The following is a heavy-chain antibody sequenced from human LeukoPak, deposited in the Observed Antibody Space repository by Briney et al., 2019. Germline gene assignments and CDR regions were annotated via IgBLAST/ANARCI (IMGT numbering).Heavy chain of an antibody. J-gene: IGHJ6*03. CDR2: IRYDGSNK. D-gene: IGHD1-26*01. CDR1: GFTFSSYG. CDR3: ARDPYSGTYGDTYYYYMDV. V-gene: IGHV3-30*02. Sequence: PGGSLRLSCGASGFTFSSYGMHWVRQAPGKGLEWVTFIRYDGSNKYYADSVKGRFTISRDNSKNMLYLQMNSLRAEDTAVYYCARDPYSGTYGDTYYYYMDVWGKGTTVTISS.